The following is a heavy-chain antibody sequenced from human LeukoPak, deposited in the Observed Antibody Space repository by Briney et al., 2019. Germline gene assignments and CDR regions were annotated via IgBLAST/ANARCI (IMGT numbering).Heavy chain of an antibody. J-gene: IGHJ4*02. CDR1: EYTFSVYH. D-gene: IGHD6-19*01. CDR3: ARGNSGWYLDY. V-gene: IGHV1-2*02. Sequence: GASVKVSCKASEYTFSVYHIHWVRLAPGQGLEWMAWINPNSGDTNYAQKFQGRVTMTRDTSISTVYMEVSSLRFDDTAVYYCARGNSGWYLDYWGQGTLVTVSS. CDR2: INPNSGDT.